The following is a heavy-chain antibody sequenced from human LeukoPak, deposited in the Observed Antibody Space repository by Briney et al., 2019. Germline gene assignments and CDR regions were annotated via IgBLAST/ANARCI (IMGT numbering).Heavy chain of an antibody. CDR3: ARRHTRGAYSYGVDY. CDR2: IYPGDSDT. Sequence: GESLKISCKGSGYRFTNYWIAWVRQMPAKGLEWMGIIYPGDSDTRYSPSFQGQVTISADKSITTAYLQWNSLKASDTAMYYCARRHTRGAYSYGVDYWGQGTLVTVSS. D-gene: IGHD5-18*01. J-gene: IGHJ4*02. V-gene: IGHV5-51*01. CDR1: GYRFTNYW.